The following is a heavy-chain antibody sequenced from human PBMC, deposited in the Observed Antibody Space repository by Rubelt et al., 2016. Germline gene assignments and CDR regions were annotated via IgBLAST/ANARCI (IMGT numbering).Heavy chain of an antibody. J-gene: IGHJ4*02. CDR3: ARLGHDFWSGYYHYYFDY. V-gene: IGHV4-39*07. Sequence: QLQLQESGPGLVKPSETLSLTCTVSGGSISSSSYYWGWIRQPPGKGLEWIGSIYYSGSTYYNPSLMCRVTISVDTAKNQFSLKLSSVTAADTAVYYCARLGHDFWSGYYHYYFDYWGQGTLVTVSS. D-gene: IGHD3-3*01. CDR1: GGSISSSSYY. CDR2: IYYSGST.